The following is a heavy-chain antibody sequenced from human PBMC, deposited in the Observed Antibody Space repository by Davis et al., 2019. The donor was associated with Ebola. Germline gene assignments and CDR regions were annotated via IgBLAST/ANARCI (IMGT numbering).Heavy chain of an antibody. CDR3: AREQLGPDY. J-gene: IGHJ4*02. D-gene: IGHD1-1*01. Sequence: ASVKVSCKASGYTFTGNYMRWMRQAPGQGLEWMGWINSYNGDTSYSQKFQGRVTMTADTSTNTAYMELRGLTSGDTAFYFCAREQLGPDYWGQGTLVTVSS. CDR1: GYTFTGNY. V-gene: IGHV1-18*04. CDR2: INSYNGDT.